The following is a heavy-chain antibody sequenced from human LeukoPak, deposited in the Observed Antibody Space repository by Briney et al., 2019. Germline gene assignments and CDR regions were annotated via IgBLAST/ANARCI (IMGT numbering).Heavy chain of an antibody. CDR3: AVATMVRGVTGYYFDY. D-gene: IGHD3-10*01. J-gene: IGHJ4*02. Sequence: ASVKVSCKASGYTFTSYGISWVRQAPGQGLEWMGWISAYNGNTNYAQKLQGRVTMTTDTSTSTAYMELRSLRSDDTAVYYCAVATMVRGVTGYYFDYWGQGTLVTVSS. V-gene: IGHV1-18*01. CDR2: ISAYNGNT. CDR1: GYTFTSYG.